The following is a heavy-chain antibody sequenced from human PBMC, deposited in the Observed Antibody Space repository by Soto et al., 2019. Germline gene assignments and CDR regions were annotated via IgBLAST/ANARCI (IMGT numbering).Heavy chain of an antibody. CDR2: IFSDGSTI. CDR3: ASDGVGGFPGDAFDI. CDR1: GFTFSACS. V-gene: IGHV3-48*02. D-gene: IGHD1-26*01. J-gene: IGHJ3*02. Sequence: EVQLVESGGGLVQPGGSLRLSCAASGFTFSACSMNWVRQAPGKGLEWISYIFSDGSTIHYAGSVKGRFTISRDNADNSLYLQMNSLRDEDTAVYYCASDGVGGFPGDAFDIWGQGTMVTVSS.